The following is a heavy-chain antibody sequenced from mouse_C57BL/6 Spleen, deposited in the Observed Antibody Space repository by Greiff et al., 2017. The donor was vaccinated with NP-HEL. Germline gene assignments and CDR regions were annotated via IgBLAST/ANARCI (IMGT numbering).Heavy chain of an antibody. V-gene: IGHV14-3*01. D-gene: IGHD1-1*01. CDR1: GFNIKNTY. J-gene: IGHJ2*01. CDR3: ARGSYYGSSLFDY. CDR2: IDPANGNT. Sequence: EVQRVESVAELVRPGASVKLSCTASGFNIKNTYMHWVKQRPEQGLEWIGRIDPANGNTKYAPKFQGKATITADTSSNTAYLQLSSLTSEDTAIYYCARGSYYGSSLFDYWGQGTTLTVSS.